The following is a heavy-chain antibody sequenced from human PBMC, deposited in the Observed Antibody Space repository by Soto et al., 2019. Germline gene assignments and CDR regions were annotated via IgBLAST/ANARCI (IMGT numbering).Heavy chain of an antibody. CDR2: INHSGST. D-gene: IGHD6-19*01. CDR3: ARGRGKWLPPNDAFDI. V-gene: IGHV4-34*01. J-gene: IGHJ3*02. CDR1: GGSFSGYY. Sequence: QVQLQQWGAGLLKPSETLSLTCAVYGGSFSGYYWSWIRQRPGKGLEWIGEINHSGSTNYNPSLKSRVTISVDTSKNQFSLKLSSVTAADTAVYYCARGRGKWLPPNDAFDIWGQGTMVTVSS.